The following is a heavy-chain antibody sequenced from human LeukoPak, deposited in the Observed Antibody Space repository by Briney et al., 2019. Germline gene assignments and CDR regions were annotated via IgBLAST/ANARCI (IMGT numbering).Heavy chain of an antibody. CDR3: ATDVVVTAIPY. V-gene: IGHV1-2*02. CDR2: INPNSGGT. J-gene: IGHJ4*02. Sequence: ASVKFSCKASGYTFTGYYMHCVRQAPGQGLEWMGWINPNSGGTNYAQKFQGRVTMTRDTSISTAYMELSRLRSDDTAVYYCATDVVVTAIPYWGQGTLVTVSS. D-gene: IGHD2-21*02. CDR1: GYTFTGYY.